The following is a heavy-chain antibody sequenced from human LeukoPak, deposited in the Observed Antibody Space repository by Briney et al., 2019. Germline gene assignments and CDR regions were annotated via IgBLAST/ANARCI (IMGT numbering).Heavy chain of an antibody. Sequence: GGPLRLSCGASGFTFSSYAMSGAPRSPGGGLEWGSPSRGSGGSTYYADSVKGRFTISKDNSKNTLYLQMNSLRAEDTAVYYCAKILRVHRAPEYFQHGGQGTLVTVSS. CDR1: GFTFSSYA. V-gene: IGHV3-23*01. D-gene: IGHD2-15*01. J-gene: IGHJ1*01. CDR2: SRGSGGST. CDR3: AKILRVHRAPEYFQH.